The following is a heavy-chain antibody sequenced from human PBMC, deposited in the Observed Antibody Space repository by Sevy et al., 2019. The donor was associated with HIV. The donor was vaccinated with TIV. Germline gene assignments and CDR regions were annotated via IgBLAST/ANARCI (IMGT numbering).Heavy chain of an antibody. D-gene: IGHD1-1*01. CDR2: IYSGGST. V-gene: IGHV3-53*01. Sequence: GSLRLSCAASGFTVSSNYMSWVRQAPGKGLEWVSVIYSGGSTYYADSVKGRFTISRDNSKNTLYLQMNSLRAEDTAVYYCARGMATTNDAFDIWGQGTMVTVSS. CDR1: GFTVSSNY. J-gene: IGHJ3*02. CDR3: ARGMATTNDAFDI.